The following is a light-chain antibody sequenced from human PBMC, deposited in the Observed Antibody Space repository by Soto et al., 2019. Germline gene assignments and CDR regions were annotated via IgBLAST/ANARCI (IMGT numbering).Light chain of an antibody. V-gene: IGLV4-69*01. Sequence: QPVLTQSPSASASLGASVKLTCTLSSGHSSYAIAWHQQQPEKGPRYLMKLNSDGSHNKGDGIPDRFSGSSSGAERYLTISSLQSEDEADYYCQTWGTDLSVVFGGGTKLTV. CDR2: LNSDGSH. CDR3: QTWGTDLSVV. J-gene: IGLJ2*01. CDR1: SGHSSYA.